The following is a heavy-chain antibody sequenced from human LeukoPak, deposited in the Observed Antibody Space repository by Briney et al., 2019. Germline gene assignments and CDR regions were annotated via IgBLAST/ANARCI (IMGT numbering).Heavy chain of an antibody. D-gene: IGHD5-24*01. V-gene: IGHV1-2*02. Sequence: ASVKVSCKASGYSFTGYYIHWVRQAPGQGLEWMGWINPNSGVTNYAQKFQGRVTMTRDTSISTAYMGLSRLRSDDTAVYYCAKNRDGYNYVGDYWGQGTLVTVSS. J-gene: IGHJ4*02. CDR2: INPNSGVT. CDR3: AKNRDGYNYVGDY. CDR1: GYSFTGYY.